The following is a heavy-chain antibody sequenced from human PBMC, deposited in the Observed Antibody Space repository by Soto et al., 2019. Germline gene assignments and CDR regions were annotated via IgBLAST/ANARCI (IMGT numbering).Heavy chain of an antibody. CDR1: GFIFSDYE. V-gene: IGHV3-48*03. CDR3: AKEYCTGGTCFDAFEL. Sequence: EAELVESGGGLVQPGGSLTLSCAASGFIFSDYEVDWVRQAPGRGPEWISYISDGGTTIYYAASVKGRFTISRDDAKKSLYLHMNNLRVDDTAIYFCAKEYCTGGTCFDAFELWGQGTVVTVSS. J-gene: IGHJ3*01. CDR2: ISDGGTTI. D-gene: IGHD2-8*02.